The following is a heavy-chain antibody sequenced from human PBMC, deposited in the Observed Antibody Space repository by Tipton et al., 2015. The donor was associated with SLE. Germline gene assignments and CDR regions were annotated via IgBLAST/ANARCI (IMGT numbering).Heavy chain of an antibody. CDR3: ASSQDCSDSSCYSFDY. V-gene: IGHV4-38-2*02. J-gene: IGHJ4*02. Sequence: TLSLTCTVSGYSISSGYSWGWIRQPPGKGLEWIGSMFHGGTTYYNPSLKSRVTISVDTSKNQFSLKLGSVTAADTAVYHCASSQDCSDSSCYSFDYWGQGTLVTVSS. CDR1: GYSISSGYS. CDR2: MFHGGTT. D-gene: IGHD2-2*02.